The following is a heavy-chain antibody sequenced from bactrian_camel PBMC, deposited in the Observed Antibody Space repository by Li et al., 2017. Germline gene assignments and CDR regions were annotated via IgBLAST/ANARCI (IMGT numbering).Heavy chain of an antibody. CDR2: IDRDGRS. CDR1: VYTTGFWC. V-gene: IGHV3S53*01. D-gene: IGHD2*01. Sequence: QLVESGGGTVQHGESRRLSCTSNVYTTGFWCMAWFRHGRGKQGEGVATIDRDGRSSYADSVKGRFTISKDNANHILYLQMTSLKPEDTAMYYCAAETHYCYIGSEFSYYGRGTQVTVS. J-gene: IGHJ4*01.